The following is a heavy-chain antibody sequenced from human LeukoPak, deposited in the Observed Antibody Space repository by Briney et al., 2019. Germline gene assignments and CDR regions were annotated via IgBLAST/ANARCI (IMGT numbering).Heavy chain of an antibody. Sequence: ASVKVSCKASGYTYTSYAMHWVRQAPGQRLGWMGWINAGNGNTKYSQKFQGRVTITRDTSASTAYMELSSLRSEDTAVYYCARDLIYCSGTSCYEFSFDYWGQGTLVTVSS. V-gene: IGHV1-3*01. CDR3: ARDLIYCSGTSCYEFSFDY. D-gene: IGHD2-2*01. CDR2: INAGNGNT. CDR1: GYTYTSYA. J-gene: IGHJ4*02.